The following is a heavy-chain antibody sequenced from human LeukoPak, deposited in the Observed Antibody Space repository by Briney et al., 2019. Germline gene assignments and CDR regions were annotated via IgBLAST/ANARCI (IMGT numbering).Heavy chain of an antibody. Sequence: PGGSLRLSCTASGFTFSSLNMNWVRQAPGKGLEWVSSITRDGRYIFYADSVKGRFTISRDNAKNSLYLQMNSLRAEDTSMYYCATYSGTYSDHWGQGTLVTVSS. CDR2: ITRDGRYI. CDR1: GFTFSSLN. D-gene: IGHD1-26*01. CDR3: ATYSGTYSDH. J-gene: IGHJ4*02. V-gene: IGHV3-21*01.